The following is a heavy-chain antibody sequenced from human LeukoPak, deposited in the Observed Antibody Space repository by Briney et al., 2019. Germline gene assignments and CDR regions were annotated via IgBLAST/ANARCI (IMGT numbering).Heavy chain of an antibody. Sequence: GRSLRLSCAASGFTFRSHGMHWVRQAPGKGLEWVAVISYDGSNKYYADSVKGRFTISRDNSKNTLYLQMNSLRAEDTAVYYCAKDSVRGSTSPYYFDYWGQGTLVTVSS. CDR1: GFTFRSHG. D-gene: IGHD2-2*01. CDR3: AKDSVRGSTSPYYFDY. CDR2: ISYDGSNK. J-gene: IGHJ4*02. V-gene: IGHV3-30*18.